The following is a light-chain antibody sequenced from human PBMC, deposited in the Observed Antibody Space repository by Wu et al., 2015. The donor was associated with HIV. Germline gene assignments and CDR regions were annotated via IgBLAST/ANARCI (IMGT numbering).Light chain of an antibody. V-gene: IGKV1-39*01. CDR3: QQSYRYPRT. J-gene: IGKJ1*01. CDR2: AAS. CDR1: QSISSY. Sequence: DIQMTQSPSSLSASVGDRVTITCRASQSISSYLNWYQQKPGKAPKLLIYAASSLQSGVPSRFSGSGSGTDFTLTISSLQPEDFATYYCQQSYRYPRTFGQGTKVEIK.